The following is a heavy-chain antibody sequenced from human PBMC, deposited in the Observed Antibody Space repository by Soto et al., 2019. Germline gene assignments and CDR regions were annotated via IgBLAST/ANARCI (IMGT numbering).Heavy chain of an antibody. CDR2: ISSSGSTI. Sequence: GGSLRLSCAVSGFTFSRYEMNWVRQAPGQGLGRVSYISSSGSTIYYADSVKGRFTISRDNAKNSLYLQMNSLRAEDTAVYYCAREGGWPGYSDISGYYLLPGYWGQGTLVTVSS. J-gene: IGHJ4*02. D-gene: IGHD3-22*01. CDR1: GFTFSRYE. V-gene: IGHV3-48*03. CDR3: AREGGWPGYSDISGYYLLPGY.